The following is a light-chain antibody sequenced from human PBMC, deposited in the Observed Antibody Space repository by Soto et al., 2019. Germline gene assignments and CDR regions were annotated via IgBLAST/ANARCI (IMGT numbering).Light chain of an antibody. CDR2: GAS. Sequence: IGLTQSPATLSVSLGERATLSYRASQSVSSNLAWYQQKPGQAPRLLIYGASTRATGIPARFSGSGSGTEFTLTISSLQSEDFAVYYCQQYNNWPPITFGQGTRLEI. CDR1: QSVSSN. J-gene: IGKJ5*01. CDR3: QQYNNWPPIT. V-gene: IGKV3-15*01.